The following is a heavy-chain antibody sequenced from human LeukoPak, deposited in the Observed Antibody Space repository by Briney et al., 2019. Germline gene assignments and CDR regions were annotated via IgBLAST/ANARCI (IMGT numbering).Heavy chain of an antibody. Sequence: GGSLRLSCAASGFTFSIYTLFWIRQAPGKGLEGVSSISSSSSDINYADSVKGRFTISRDNSKNTLYLQMNSLRAEDTAVYYCAKDPRRMTTYAFDIWGQGTMVTVSS. CDR3: AKDPRRMTTYAFDI. J-gene: IGHJ3*02. CDR1: GFTFSIYT. D-gene: IGHD4-17*01. CDR2: ISSSSSDI. V-gene: IGHV3-21*04.